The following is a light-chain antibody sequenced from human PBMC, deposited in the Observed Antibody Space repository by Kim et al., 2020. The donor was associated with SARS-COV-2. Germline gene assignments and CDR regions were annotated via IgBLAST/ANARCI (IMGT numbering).Light chain of an antibody. CDR3: CSSYATSSTFV. CDR2: EVT. J-gene: IGLJ2*01. CDR1: SSDVGSYNH. Sequence: QSALAQPASVSGSPGQSITISCTGSSSDVGSYNHVSWYQHHPGKAPKVIIYEVTKRPSGISNRFSGSKSGNTASLTISGLLPEDEGDYYCCSSYATSSTFVFGGGTKLTVL. V-gene: IGLV2-23*02.